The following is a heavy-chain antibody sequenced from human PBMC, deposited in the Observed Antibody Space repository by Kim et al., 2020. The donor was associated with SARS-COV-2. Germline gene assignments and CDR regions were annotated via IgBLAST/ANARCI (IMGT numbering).Heavy chain of an antibody. CDR3: AKDRVAATGVLDY. Sequence: GGSLRLSCAASGFTFSSYGMHWVRQAPGKGLEWVAVIWYDGSNKYYADSVKARFTISRDNSKNTLYLQMNSLRAEDTAVYYCAKDRVAATGVLDYWGQGTLVTVSS. J-gene: IGHJ4*02. CDR1: GFTFSSYG. CDR2: IWYDGSNK. D-gene: IGHD2-15*01. V-gene: IGHV3-33*06.